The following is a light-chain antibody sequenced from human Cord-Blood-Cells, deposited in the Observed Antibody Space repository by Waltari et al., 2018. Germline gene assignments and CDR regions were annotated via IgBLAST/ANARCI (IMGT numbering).Light chain of an antibody. CDR1: SSAVGGYNY. CDR2: DVS. V-gene: IGLV2-14*01. CDR3: SSYTSSSTLGV. J-gene: IGLJ2*01. Sequence: QSALTQPASVSGSPGPSITISCTGTSSAVGGYNYVSWYQQHPGKAPKLMIYDVSNRPSGVSNRFSGSKSGNTASLTISGLQAEDEADYYCSSYTSSSTLGVFGGGTKLTVL.